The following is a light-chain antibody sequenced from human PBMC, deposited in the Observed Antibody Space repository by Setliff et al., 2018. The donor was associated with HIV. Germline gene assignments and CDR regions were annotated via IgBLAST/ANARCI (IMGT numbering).Light chain of an antibody. CDR1: NIGSKS. Sequence: SNELTQPPSVSVAPGKTARLTCGGNNIGSKSVHWFQQKPGQAPVVVVYDDSNRPSGNPGRFSGSNSGNTATLTISRVEAGDEADYYCQVWDSGSERYVFGTGTKVTV. CDR3: QVWDSGSERYV. J-gene: IGLJ1*01. CDR2: DDS. V-gene: IGLV3-21*03.